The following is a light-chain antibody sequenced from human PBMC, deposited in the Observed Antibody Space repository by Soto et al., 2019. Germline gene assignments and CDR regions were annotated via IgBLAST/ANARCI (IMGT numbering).Light chain of an antibody. J-gene: IGKJ4*01. CDR1: QSVSSY. Sequence: EIVLTQSPATLSLSPGERATLSCRASQSVSSYLAWYQQNPGQAPRLLIYDASNRATGIPARFSGSGSGTDFTLTICSLESEDFAVYYCQQRSNWPPTFGGGTKVEIK. CDR2: DAS. CDR3: QQRSNWPPT. V-gene: IGKV3-11*01.